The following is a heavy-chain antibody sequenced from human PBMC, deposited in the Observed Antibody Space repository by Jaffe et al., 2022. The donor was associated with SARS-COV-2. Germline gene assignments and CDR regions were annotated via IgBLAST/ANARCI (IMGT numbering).Heavy chain of an antibody. CDR2: ISHSGRT. V-gene: IGHV4-31*03. Sequence: QVQLQESGPGLVKPSETLSLTCSVSGASMSSDGYYWTWIRQLPGKGLEYIGYISHSGRTFYNPSLQSRLSISAGSSKTHFSLRLNSVNAADTATYFCARGRFGYQFDPWGQGTLVIVSS. CDR1: GASMSSDGYY. CDR3: ARGRFGYQFDP. D-gene: IGHD5-18*01. J-gene: IGHJ5*02.